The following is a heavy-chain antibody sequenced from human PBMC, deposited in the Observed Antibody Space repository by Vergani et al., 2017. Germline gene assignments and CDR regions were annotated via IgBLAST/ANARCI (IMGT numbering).Heavy chain of an antibody. CDR3: ARHSTVEWLVKLGWIDP. CDR2: IYYSGST. CDR1: GASIGGGQGD. V-gene: IGHV4-39*01. Sequence: QLQLQESGPGLVKPAAGGAVTCSVSGASIGGGQGDWGWIRQPPGKWLDWIASIYYSGSTYDNPSLKSRVTICVDTSKNQFSLKLSSVTAADTAVYFCARHSTVEWLVKLGWIDPWGQGILVTVSS. J-gene: IGHJ5*02. D-gene: IGHD6-19*01.